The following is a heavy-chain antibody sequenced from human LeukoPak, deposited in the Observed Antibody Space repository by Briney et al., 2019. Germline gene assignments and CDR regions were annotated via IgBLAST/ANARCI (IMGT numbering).Heavy chain of an antibody. CDR2: INHSGST. D-gene: IGHD2/OR15-2a*01. Sequence: PSETLSLTCAVYGGSFSGYYWSWIRQPPGKGLEWIGEINHSGSTNYNPSLKSRVTISVDTSKNQFSLKLTSVTAADTAVYYCARTKLGENFDYWGQGTLVTVSS. CDR3: ARTKLGENFDY. V-gene: IGHV4-34*01. CDR1: GGSFSGYY. J-gene: IGHJ4*02.